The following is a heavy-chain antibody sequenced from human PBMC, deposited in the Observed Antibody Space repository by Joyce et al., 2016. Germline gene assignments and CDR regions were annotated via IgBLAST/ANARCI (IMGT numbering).Heavy chain of an antibody. D-gene: IGHD1-26*01. V-gene: IGHV3-66*01. CDR2: LYSDDTT. Sequence: EVQLVESGGGLVQPGGSLRLSCAGAGFSVSSSYMSWVRQAPGKGLEWFSVLYSDDTTYYADSVKGRFTISRDNSKNTLSLQMDSLRAEDTAVYYCARDGYIGRVGYWGQGTLVTVSS. CDR3: ARDGYIGRVGY. J-gene: IGHJ4*02. CDR1: GFSVSSSY.